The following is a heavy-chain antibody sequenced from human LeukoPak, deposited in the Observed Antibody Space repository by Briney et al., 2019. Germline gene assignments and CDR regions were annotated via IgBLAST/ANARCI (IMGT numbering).Heavy chain of an antibody. D-gene: IGHD3-9*01. Sequence: PGRSLRLSCTASGFTFGDYAMSWVRQAPGKGLEWVGFIRSKAYDGTTEYAASVKGRFTISRDDSKSIAYLQMNSLKTEDTAVYYCTRVAQYYDILTGYYSLSPPSYWGQGTLVTVSS. CDR3: TRVAQYYDILTGYYSLSPPSY. V-gene: IGHV3-49*04. J-gene: IGHJ4*02. CDR2: IRSKAYDGTT. CDR1: GFTFGDYA.